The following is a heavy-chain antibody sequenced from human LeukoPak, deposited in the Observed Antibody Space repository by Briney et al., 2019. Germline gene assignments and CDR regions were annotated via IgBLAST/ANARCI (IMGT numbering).Heavy chain of an antibody. D-gene: IGHD3-10*01. Sequence: PSETLSLTCIVSGGSISSFYWSWIRQPPGKGLEWIGYIYYSGSTNYNPSLKSRVTISVDTSKNQFSLKLSSVTAADTAVYYCARDTYYYGSGSYYHAFDIWGQGTMVTVSS. V-gene: IGHV4-59*01. CDR1: GGSISSFY. CDR2: IYYSGST. J-gene: IGHJ3*02. CDR3: ARDTYYYGSGSYYHAFDI.